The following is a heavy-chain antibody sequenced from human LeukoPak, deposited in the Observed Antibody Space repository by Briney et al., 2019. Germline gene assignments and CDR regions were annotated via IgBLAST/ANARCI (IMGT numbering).Heavy chain of an antibody. CDR3: ARRSDDYDSSAYYH. Sequence: PGGSLRLSCAASGFTFSRYGMHWVRQAPGKGLEWVAVISYDGSNKYYADSVKDRFTISRDNSKNTLYLQMNSLRSEDTAVYYCARRSDDYDSSAYYHWGQGTLVTVSS. CDR2: ISYDGSNK. V-gene: IGHV3-30*03. J-gene: IGHJ4*02. CDR1: GFTFSRYG. D-gene: IGHD3-22*01.